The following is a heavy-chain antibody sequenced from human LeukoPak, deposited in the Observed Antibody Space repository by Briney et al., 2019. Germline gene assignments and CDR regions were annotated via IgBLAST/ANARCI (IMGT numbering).Heavy chain of an antibody. CDR3: ARVVGCDSSGYYPYYYYYMDV. J-gene: IGHJ6*03. V-gene: IGHV4-34*01. CDR1: GGSFSGYY. D-gene: IGHD3-22*01. Sequence: SETLSLTCAVYGGSFSGYYWSWIRQPPGKGLEWIGEINHSGSTNYNPSLKSRVTISVDTSKNQFSLKLSSVTAADTAVYYCARVVGCDSSGYYPYYYYYMDVWGKGTTVTVSS. CDR2: INHSGST.